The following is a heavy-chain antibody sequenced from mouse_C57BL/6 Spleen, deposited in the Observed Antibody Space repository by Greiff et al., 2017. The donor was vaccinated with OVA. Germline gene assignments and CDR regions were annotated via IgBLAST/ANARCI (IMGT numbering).Heavy chain of an antibody. CDR2: ISDGGSYT. D-gene: IGHD2-12*01. CDR3: ARDPSNDAWFAY. CDR1: GFTFSSYA. J-gene: IGHJ3*01. V-gene: IGHV5-4*01. Sequence: EVKLVESGGGLVKPGGSLKLSCAASGFTFSSYAMSWVRQTPEKRLEWVATISDGGSYTYYPDNVKGRFTISRDNAKNNLYLQMSHLKSEDTAMYYCARDPSNDAWFAYWGQGTLVTVSA.